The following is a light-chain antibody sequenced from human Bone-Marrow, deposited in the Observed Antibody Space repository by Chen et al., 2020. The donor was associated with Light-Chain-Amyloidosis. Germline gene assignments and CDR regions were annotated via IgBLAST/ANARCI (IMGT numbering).Light chain of an antibody. V-gene: IGLV2-14*01. CDR2: EVT. CDR3: RSYTITNTLV. CDR1: SSDVGGDNH. J-gene: IGLJ1*01. Sequence: QSALTQPASVSGSPGQSITISCTGTSSDVGGDNHVSWYQQHPDKAPKLMIYEVTTRPSWVPDRFSGSKSDNTASLTISGLQTEEEADYFCRSYTITNTLVFGSGTRVTVL.